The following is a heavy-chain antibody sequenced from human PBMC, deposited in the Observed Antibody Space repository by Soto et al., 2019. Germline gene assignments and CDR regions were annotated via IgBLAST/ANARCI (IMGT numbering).Heavy chain of an antibody. CDR3: AKTTTVTPDWYFDL. D-gene: IGHD4-17*01. CDR2: ISWNSGSI. Sequence: EVQLLESGGGLVQPGGSLRLSCAASGFTFSSYAMSWVRQAPGKGLEWVSGISWNSGSIGYADSVKGRFTISRDNAKNSLYLQMNRLRAEDTALYYCAKTTTVTPDWYFDLWGRGTLVTVSS. J-gene: IGHJ2*01. V-gene: IGHV3-9*01. CDR1: GFTFSSYA.